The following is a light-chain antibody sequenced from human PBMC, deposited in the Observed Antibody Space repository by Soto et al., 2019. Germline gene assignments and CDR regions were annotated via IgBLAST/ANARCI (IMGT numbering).Light chain of an antibody. CDR3: QVWDISSGHVV. CDR2: YES. J-gene: IGLJ3*02. V-gene: IGLV3-21*01. Sequence: SYELTQPPSVSVAPGKTASVACGGSNIGSKSVHWYQQKSRQAPVLVMYYESDRPSGIPERFSGSNSGNTATLTISRVEAGDEADYYCQVWDISSGHVVFGGGTKLTVL. CDR1: NIGSKS.